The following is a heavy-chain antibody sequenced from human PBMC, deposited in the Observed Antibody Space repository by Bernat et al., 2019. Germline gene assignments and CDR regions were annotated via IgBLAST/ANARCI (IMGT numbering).Heavy chain of an antibody. CDR1: GFTFRTFN. Sequence: EVQLVESGGGLVKPGGSLRLSCVASGFTFRTFNINWVRQAPGKGLEWISYISSTSSYIYYADSVKGRFTISRDNATSSLYLQMNSLRAEDTAVYYCARDSIAASATVNAFDLWGQGTLVTVSS. V-gene: IGHV3-21*05. D-gene: IGHD2-15*01. CDR3: ARDSIAASATVNAFDL. J-gene: IGHJ3*01. CDR2: ISSTSSYI.